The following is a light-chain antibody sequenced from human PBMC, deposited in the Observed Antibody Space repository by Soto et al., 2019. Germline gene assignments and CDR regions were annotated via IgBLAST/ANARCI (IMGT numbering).Light chain of an antibody. CDR2: GAS. Sequence: EIVMTQSPATLAVSPVERTTLSCRASQSVSSNLGWYQQKPGQAPRLLIYGASTRATGIPVRFSGSGSGTEFTLTISSLQSEDFAVYYCQQYNNWPPITFGQGTRLEIK. V-gene: IGKV3D-15*01. J-gene: IGKJ5*01. CDR1: QSVSSN. CDR3: QQYNNWPPIT.